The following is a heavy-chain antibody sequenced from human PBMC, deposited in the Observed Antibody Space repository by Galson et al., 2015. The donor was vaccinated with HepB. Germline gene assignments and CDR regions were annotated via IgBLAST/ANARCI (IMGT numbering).Heavy chain of an antibody. J-gene: IGHJ6*02. CDR2: IWYDGSNK. CDR3: ARETVEYGMDV. CDR1: GFTFSSYG. V-gene: IGHV3-33*01. Sequence: SLRLSCAASGFTFSSYGMHWVRQAPGKGLEWVAVIWYDGSNKYYADSVKGRFTISRDNSKNTLYLQMNSLRAEDTAVYYCARETVEYGMDVWGRGTTVTVSS.